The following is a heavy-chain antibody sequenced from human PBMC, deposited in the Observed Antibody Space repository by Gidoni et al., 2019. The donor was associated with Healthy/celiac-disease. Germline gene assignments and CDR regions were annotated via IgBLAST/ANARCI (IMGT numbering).Heavy chain of an antibody. D-gene: IGHD6-19*01. V-gene: IGHV4-61*02. Sequence: QVQLQESGPGLVTPSQTLSLTCTVSGGSISSGSYYWSWIRQPAGKGLEWIGRIYTSGSTNYNPSLKSRVTISVDTSKNQFSLKLSSVTAADTAVYYCARDLAVAGGDYFDYWGQGTLVTVSS. J-gene: IGHJ4*02. CDR3: ARDLAVAGGDYFDY. CDR2: IYTSGST. CDR1: GGSISSGSYY.